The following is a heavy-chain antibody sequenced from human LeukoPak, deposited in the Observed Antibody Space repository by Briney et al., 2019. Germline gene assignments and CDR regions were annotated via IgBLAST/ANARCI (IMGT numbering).Heavy chain of an antibody. V-gene: IGHV3-21*01. CDR3: ARDNPGSGWTQCFDY. CDR2: ISSSSTYI. Sequence: PGGSLRLSCAVSGFTFSSYSMNWVSQDPGKGLEWVSSISSSSTYIYYADSVKGRFTISRDNAKNSLYLQMNSLRAEDTAVYYCARDNPGSGWTQCFDYWGQGTLVTVSS. J-gene: IGHJ4*02. CDR1: GFTFSSYS. D-gene: IGHD6-19*01.